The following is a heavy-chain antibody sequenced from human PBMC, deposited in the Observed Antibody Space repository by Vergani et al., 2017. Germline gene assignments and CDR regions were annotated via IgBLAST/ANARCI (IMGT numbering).Heavy chain of an antibody. CDR1: GYSFTSYW. V-gene: IGHV5-10-1*03. CDR2: IDPSDSYT. D-gene: IGHD3-22*01. J-gene: IGHJ3*02. CDR3: ARMGMIVVVEDDAFDI. Sequence: EVQLVQSGAEVKKPGESLRISCKGSGYSFTSYWISWVRQMPGKGLEWMGRIDPSDSYTNYSPSFQGHVTISADKSISTAYLQWSSLKASDTAMYYCARMGMIVVVEDDAFDIWGQWTMVTVSS.